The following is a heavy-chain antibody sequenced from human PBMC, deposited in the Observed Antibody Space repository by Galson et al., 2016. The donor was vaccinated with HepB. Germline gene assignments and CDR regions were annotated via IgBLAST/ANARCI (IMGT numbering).Heavy chain of an antibody. CDR3: AKVAPPNRTYENWFDS. Sequence: SLRLSCAVAGSTFSNFAMHWVHQAPGKRLGLVAVIWYDGTSKYDVDSVTGRFTICRDNSKNALNLQMNSLIAEDTAVDYRAKVAPPNRTYENWFDSWGQGTLVTVPA. J-gene: IGHJ5*01. CDR2: IWYDGTSK. D-gene: IGHD5-12*01. V-gene: IGHV3-33*06. CDR1: GSTFSNFA.